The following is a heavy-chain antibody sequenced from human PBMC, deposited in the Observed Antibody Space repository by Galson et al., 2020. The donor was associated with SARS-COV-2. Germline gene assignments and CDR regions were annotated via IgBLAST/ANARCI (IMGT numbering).Heavy chain of an antibody. CDR2: ISAYNGNT. CDR1: GYTFTSYG. Sequence: ASVKVSCKASGYTFTSYGISWVRQAPGQGLEWMGWISAYNGNTNYAQKLQGRVTMTTDTSTSKAYMELRSLRSDDTAVYYCARDRSFYYARDYYYGMDVWGQGTTVTVSS. V-gene: IGHV1-18*04. J-gene: IGHJ6*02. CDR3: ARDRSFYYARDYYYGMDV. D-gene: IGHD3-10*01.